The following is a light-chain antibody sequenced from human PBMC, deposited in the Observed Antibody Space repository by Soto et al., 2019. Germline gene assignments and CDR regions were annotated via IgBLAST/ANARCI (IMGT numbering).Light chain of an antibody. V-gene: IGLV1-47*01. J-gene: IGLJ3*02. CDR2: RNN. Sequence: QAVVTQPPSASGTPGQRVTTSCSGSSSNIGSNYVYWYQQLPGTAPKLLIYRNNQRPSGVPDRFSGSKSGTSASLAISGLRSEDEADYYCAAWDDSLSRVFGGGTKLTVL. CDR3: AAWDDSLSRV. CDR1: SSNIGSNY.